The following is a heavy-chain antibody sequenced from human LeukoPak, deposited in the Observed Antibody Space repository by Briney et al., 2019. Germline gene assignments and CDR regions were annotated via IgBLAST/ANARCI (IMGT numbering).Heavy chain of an antibody. D-gene: IGHD2-15*01. V-gene: IGHV1-2*02. CDR2: INPNSGGT. CDR1: GYTFTSYG. Sequence: ASVKVSCKASGYTFTSYGISWVRQAPGQGLEWMGWINPNSGGTNYAQKFQGRVTMTRDTSISTAYMELSRLRSDDTAVYYCARVIYCSGGTCGGDYWGQGTLVTVSS. CDR3: ARVIYCSGGTCGGDY. J-gene: IGHJ4*02.